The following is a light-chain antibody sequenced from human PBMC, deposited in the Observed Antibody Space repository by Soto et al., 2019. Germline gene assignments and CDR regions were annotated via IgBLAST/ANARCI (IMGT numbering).Light chain of an antibody. V-gene: IGLV1-44*01. Sequence: QSVLTQPPSVSGTPGHKVSISCSGSTSNLGGNTVNWYQQLPGTAPKLLIYTNNQRPSGVPDRFSGSKSRTSASLAISDLRSEDEADFYCAAWDDSLNAVVFGGGTKLTVL. CDR3: AAWDDSLNAVV. J-gene: IGLJ2*01. CDR2: TNN. CDR1: TSNLGGNT.